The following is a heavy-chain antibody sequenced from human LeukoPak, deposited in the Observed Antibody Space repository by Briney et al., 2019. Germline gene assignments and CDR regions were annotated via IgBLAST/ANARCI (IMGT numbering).Heavy chain of an antibody. Sequence: GGSLRLSCAAPGFTFSDYYMSWIRQAPGKGLEWVSYISSSGSTIYYADSVKGRFTISRDNAKNSLYLQMNSLRAEDTAVYYCARVGSSESAAISPTPYYYYGMDVWGQGTTVTVSS. D-gene: IGHD2-2*02. CDR1: GFTFSDYY. J-gene: IGHJ6*02. CDR2: ISSSGSTI. V-gene: IGHV3-11*01. CDR3: ARVGSSESAAISPTPYYYYGMDV.